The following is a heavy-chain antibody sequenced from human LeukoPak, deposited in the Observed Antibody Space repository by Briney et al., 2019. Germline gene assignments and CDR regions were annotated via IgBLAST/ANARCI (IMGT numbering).Heavy chain of an antibody. V-gene: IGHV4-61*02. Sequence: SQTLSLTCTVSGGSISSGSYYWSWIRQPAGKGLEWIGRIYTSGSTDYNPSLKSRVSLSLDTSKNEFSLNLSSVTAADTAVYYCARDYYGSGKGWFDPWGQGTLVTVSS. CDR3: ARDYYGSGKGWFDP. J-gene: IGHJ5*02. D-gene: IGHD3-10*01. CDR2: IYTSGST. CDR1: GGSISSGSYY.